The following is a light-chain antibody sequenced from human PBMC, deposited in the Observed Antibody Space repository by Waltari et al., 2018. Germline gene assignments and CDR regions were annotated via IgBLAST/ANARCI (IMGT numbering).Light chain of an antibody. V-gene: IGKV4-1*01. Sequence: DIVMTQSPDSLAVSLGERATINCKSSQSVLYGTNNKKYLAWYQQKPGQPPKLFIYWASTRESGVPDRFSGSGSGTDFTLTISSLQAEDVAVYYCQQYYTTPTFGQGTKVEIK. CDR2: WAS. CDR1: QSVLYGTNNKKY. CDR3: QQYYTTPT. J-gene: IGKJ1*01.